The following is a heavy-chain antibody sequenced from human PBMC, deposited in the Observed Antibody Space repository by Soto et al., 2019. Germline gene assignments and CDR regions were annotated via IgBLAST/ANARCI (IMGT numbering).Heavy chain of an antibody. V-gene: IGHV1-69*13. CDR3: ARVYGFWSGYYGHFDY. CDR2: IIPIFGTA. J-gene: IGHJ4*02. D-gene: IGHD3-3*01. Sequence: ASVKVSCKASGGTFSSYAISWVRQAPGQGLEWMGGIIPIFGTANYAQKFQGRVTITADESTSTAYMELSSLRSEDTAVYYCARVYGFWSGYYGHFDYWGQGTLVAVSS. CDR1: GGTFSSYA.